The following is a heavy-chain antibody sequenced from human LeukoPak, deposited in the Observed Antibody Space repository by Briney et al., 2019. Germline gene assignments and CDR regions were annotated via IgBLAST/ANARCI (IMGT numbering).Heavy chain of an antibody. CDR3: ARRGTGVAFDI. Sequence: SSVKVSCKTSGYAFTGYYMHWVRQAPGQGLEWMGWINPKKGDTNYAQKFQGRVTLTRETSISTAYMDLSRLRSDDTAVYFCARRGTGVAFDIWGQGTMVTVSS. D-gene: IGHD1-1*01. CDR2: INPKKGDT. V-gene: IGHV1-2*02. J-gene: IGHJ3*02. CDR1: GYAFTGYY.